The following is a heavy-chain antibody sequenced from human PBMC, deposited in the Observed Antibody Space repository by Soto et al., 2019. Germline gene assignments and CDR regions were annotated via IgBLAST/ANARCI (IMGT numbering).Heavy chain of an antibody. V-gene: IGHV1-3*01. CDR2: INAGNGNT. CDR1: GYTFTSYA. D-gene: IGHD2-2*01. CDR3: PRWKKRYYSTTRCYRPYWYFYL. Sequence: QVQLVQSGAEVKKPGASVKVSCKASGYTFTSYAMHWVRQAPGQRLEWMGWINAGNGNTKYSQKVQGRVNITRDTSASRGYMELSSLRSEETAVYYCPRWKKRYYSTTRCYRPYWYFYLWGRGTPVTVFS. J-gene: IGHJ2*01.